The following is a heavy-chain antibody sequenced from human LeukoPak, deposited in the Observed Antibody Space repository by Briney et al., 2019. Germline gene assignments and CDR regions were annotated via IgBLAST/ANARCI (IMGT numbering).Heavy chain of an antibody. Sequence: GASVKVSCKVSGYTLTELSMHWVRQAPGQGLEWMGWINPNSGGTNYAQKFQGWVTMTRDTSISTAYMELSRLRSDDTAVYYCARGPTGNDVVGWGYYFDYWGQGTLVTVSS. CDR3: ARGPTGNDVVGWGYYFDY. D-gene: IGHD1-1*01. J-gene: IGHJ4*02. CDR2: INPNSGGT. CDR1: GYTLTELS. V-gene: IGHV1-2*04.